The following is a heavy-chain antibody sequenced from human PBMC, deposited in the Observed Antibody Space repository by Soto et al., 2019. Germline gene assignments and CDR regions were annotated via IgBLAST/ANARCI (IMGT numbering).Heavy chain of an antibody. CDR3: ARERGKWELIYYCDYRMDV. J-gene: IGHJ6*01. CDR1: GFNYSNHW. D-gene: IGHD1-26*01. Sequence: GGTLRLSFSASGFNYSNHWRHWVRKAPGKGLVWVSRINFDGSDTSYADSVKGRFTISTDNAKNTLYLQMNSLRAEDTAVYYCARERGKWELIYYCDYRMDVWGQGTTV. CDR2: INFDGSDT. V-gene: IGHV3-74*01.